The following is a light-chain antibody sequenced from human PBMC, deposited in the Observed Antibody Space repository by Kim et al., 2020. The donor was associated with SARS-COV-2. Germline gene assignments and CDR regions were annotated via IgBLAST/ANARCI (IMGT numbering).Light chain of an antibody. Sequence: DIQMTQSPSTLSAFVGNRVTITCRASHSVDGWLAWYQQKPGKAPKLLIYQASKLASGVPSRFSGSGSGTDFTLTISNLQPDDSAIYYCKQYETYWTFGPGTKVEIK. V-gene: IGKV1-5*03. CDR2: QAS. CDR3: KQYETYWT. J-gene: IGKJ1*01. CDR1: HSVDGW.